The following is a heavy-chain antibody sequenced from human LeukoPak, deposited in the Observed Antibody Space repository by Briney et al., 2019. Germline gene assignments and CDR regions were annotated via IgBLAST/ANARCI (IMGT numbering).Heavy chain of an antibody. CDR2: ISWDGFST. D-gene: IGHD6-13*01. CDR3: GKDSSSWYFDY. V-gene: IGHV3-43*01. Sequence: GGSLRLSCAASGFTFDDYTMHWVRQAPGKGLEWVSLISWDGFSTYYADSLKGRFTISRDNNKNSLYLQMNSLRTEDTALYYCGKDSSSWYFDYWGQGTLVTVSS. CDR1: GFTFDDYT. J-gene: IGHJ4*02.